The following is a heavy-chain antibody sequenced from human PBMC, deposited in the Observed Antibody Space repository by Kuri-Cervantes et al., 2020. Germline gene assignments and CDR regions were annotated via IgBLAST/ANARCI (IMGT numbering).Heavy chain of an antibody. CDR1: GFAFRDYY. Sequence: GGSLRLSCVASGFAFRDYYMSWIRQAPGKGLEWVSYISSSGTTTYYADSVKGRFTISRDNAKNSLYLQMNSLRAEDTAVYYCARTTTTVTTLPHDYWGQGTLVTVSS. CDR3: ARTTTTVTTLPHDY. CDR2: ISSSGTTT. D-gene: IGHD4-17*01. V-gene: IGHV3-11*04. J-gene: IGHJ4*02.